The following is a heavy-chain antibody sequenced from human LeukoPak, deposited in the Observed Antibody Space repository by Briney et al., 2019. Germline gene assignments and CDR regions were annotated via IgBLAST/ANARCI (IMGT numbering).Heavy chain of an antibody. D-gene: IGHD3-22*01. J-gene: IGHJ4*02. CDR1: GLTFSAYS. V-gene: IGHV3-21*01. CDR3: ARPTGHSSGYYDY. CDR2: ISSTSTYI. Sequence: GGSLRLSCAASGLTFSAYSMGWVRQAPGKGLEWVSSISSTSTYIDYADSVKGRFTVSRDNAKNALYLQMNSLGVDDTAIFYCARPTGHSSGYYDYWGQGTLVTVSS.